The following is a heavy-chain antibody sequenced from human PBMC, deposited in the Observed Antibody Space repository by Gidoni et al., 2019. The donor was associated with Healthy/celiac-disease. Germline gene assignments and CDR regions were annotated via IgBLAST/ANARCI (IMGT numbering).Heavy chain of an antibody. D-gene: IGHD1-26*01. CDR2: FSAYNGNT. J-gene: IGHJ4*02. Sequence: QVQLVQSGAEVKKPGASVKVYCKSCGYTCTSDGIRWARQAPGQGLGWMGWFSAYNGNTNDAQELQGRVTMTTATSTSTAYMELRSLRSDDTAVYYCERRSPTDHRRRGAFDYWGQGTLVTVSS. CDR1: GYTCTSDG. V-gene: IGHV1-18*01. CDR3: ERRSPTDHRRRGAFDY.